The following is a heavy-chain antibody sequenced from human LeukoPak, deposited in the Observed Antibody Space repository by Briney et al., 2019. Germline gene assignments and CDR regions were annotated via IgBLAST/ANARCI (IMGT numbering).Heavy chain of an antibody. CDR3: ARVGALVRGNLDY. D-gene: IGHD3-10*01. J-gene: IGHJ4*02. CDR1: GFTVSSNY. CDR2: IYSGGST. V-gene: IGHV3-53*01. Sequence: PGGSLRLSCAASGFTVSSNYMSWVRQAPGKGLEWVSVIYSGGSTYYADSVKGRFTISRDNSKNTLYLQMNSLRAEDTAVYYCARVGALVRGNLDYWGQGTLVTVSS.